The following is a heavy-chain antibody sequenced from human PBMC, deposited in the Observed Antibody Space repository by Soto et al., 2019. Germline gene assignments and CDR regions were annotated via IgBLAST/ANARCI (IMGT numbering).Heavy chain of an antibody. J-gene: IGHJ4*02. Sequence: QVQLQESGPGLVKPSQTLSLTCTVSGGSISSGGYYWSWIRQHPGKGLEWIGYIYYSGSTYYNPSLKSRVTISVDTSKNQFSLKLSSVTAADTAVYYCASRKRTSLSETTPYVWGSYRQFDYWGQGTLVTVSS. V-gene: IGHV4-31*03. CDR1: GGSISSGGYY. CDR2: IYYSGST. D-gene: IGHD3-16*02. CDR3: ASRKRTSLSETTPYVWGSYRQFDY.